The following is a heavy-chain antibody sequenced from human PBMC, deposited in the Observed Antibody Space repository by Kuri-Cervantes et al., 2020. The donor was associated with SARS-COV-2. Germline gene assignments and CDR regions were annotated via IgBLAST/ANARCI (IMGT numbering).Heavy chain of an antibody. CDR1: GGSISSSSYY. CDR2: IYYSGST. CDR3: ARLARLAVAGGGDFDY. Sequence: SETLSLTCTVSGGSISSSSYYWGWIRQPPGKGLEWIGSIYYSGSTYYNPSLKSRVTISVDTSKNQFSLKLSSVTAADTALYYCARLARLAVAGGGDFDYWGQGTLVTVSS. V-gene: IGHV4-39*01. J-gene: IGHJ4*02. D-gene: IGHD6-19*01.